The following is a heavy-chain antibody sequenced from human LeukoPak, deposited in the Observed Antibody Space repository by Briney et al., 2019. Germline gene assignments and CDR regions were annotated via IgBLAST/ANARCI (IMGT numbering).Heavy chain of an antibody. D-gene: IGHD2-2*01. Sequence: SVKVSCKASGGTFSSYAISWVRQAPGQGLEWMGGIIPIFGTANYAQKFQGRVTITADESTSTAYMELSSLRSKDTAVYYCARGDTALSTSLRFDYWGQGTLVTVSS. J-gene: IGHJ4*02. CDR2: IIPIFGTA. CDR1: GGTFSSYA. CDR3: ARGDTALSTSLRFDY. V-gene: IGHV1-69*13.